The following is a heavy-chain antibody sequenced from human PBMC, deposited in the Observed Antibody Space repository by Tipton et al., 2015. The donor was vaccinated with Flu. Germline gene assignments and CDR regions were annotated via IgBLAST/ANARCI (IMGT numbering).Heavy chain of an antibody. V-gene: IGHV3-7*01. CDR3: VRGVRVPAAMVNYYGMDV. D-gene: IGHD2-2*01. J-gene: IGHJ6*02. Sequence: LSLTCAASGFTFSSYWMSWVRQAPGKGLEWVANIKQDGSEKYYVDSVKGRFTISRDNAKNSLYLQMNSLRAEDTAVYYCVRGVRVPAAMVNYYGMDVWGQGTTVTVSS. CDR1: GFTFSSYW. CDR2: IKQDGSEK.